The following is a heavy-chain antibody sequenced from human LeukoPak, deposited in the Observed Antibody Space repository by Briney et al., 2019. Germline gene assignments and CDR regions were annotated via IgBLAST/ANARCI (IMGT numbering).Heavy chain of an antibody. J-gene: IGHJ4*02. Sequence: SETLSLTCTVSGGSISSYYWSWIRQPAGKGLEWIGRIYTSGSTNYNPSLKSRVTMSVDTSKNQFSLKLSSVTAADTAVYYCARERGGYYDSSGYESHFDYWGQGTLVTVSS. V-gene: IGHV4-4*07. D-gene: IGHD3-22*01. CDR1: GGSISSYY. CDR2: IYTSGST. CDR3: ARERGGYYDSSGYESHFDY.